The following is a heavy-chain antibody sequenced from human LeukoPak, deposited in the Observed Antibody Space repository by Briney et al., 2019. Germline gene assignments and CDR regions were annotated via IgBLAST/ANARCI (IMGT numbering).Heavy chain of an antibody. V-gene: IGHV3-23*01. CDR1: GFIFNNYG. D-gene: IGHD3-22*01. Sequence: GGSLRLSCAASGFIFNNYGLIWVRQAPGKGLEWVSAISNDGGGTNYADFVRDRFTISRDNSKNTLFLQMNSLRAEDTALYYCAKGSSGYFADLWGQGTLVTVSS. CDR3: AKGSSGYFADL. CDR2: ISNDGGGT. J-gene: IGHJ5*02.